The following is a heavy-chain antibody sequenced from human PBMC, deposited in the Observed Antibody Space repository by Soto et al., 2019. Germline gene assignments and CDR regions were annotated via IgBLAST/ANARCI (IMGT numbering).Heavy chain of an antibody. J-gene: IGHJ5*02. D-gene: IGHD2-2*01. Sequence: AGGSLRLSCAASGFTVSSNYMSWVRQAPGKGLEWVSVIYSGGSTYYADSVKGRFTISRDNSKNTLYLQMNSLRAEDTAVYYCARDRDIVVVPAPHNWFDPWGQGTLVTVSS. CDR1: GFTVSSNY. CDR2: IYSGGST. V-gene: IGHV3-53*05. CDR3: ARDRDIVVVPAPHNWFDP.